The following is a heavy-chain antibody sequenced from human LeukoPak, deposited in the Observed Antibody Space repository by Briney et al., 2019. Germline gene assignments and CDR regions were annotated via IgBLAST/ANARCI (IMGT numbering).Heavy chain of an antibody. D-gene: IGHD3-10*01. CDR3: ATSGRPLDY. Sequence: PGGSLRLSCAASGFTFSTYWMSWVRQAPGKGLQWVANIKHDGSDEYYVDSVRGRFTVSRDNAKNSLYLQMNSLRAEDTAIYYCATSGRPLDYWGPGTRVTVSS. CDR2: IKHDGSDE. CDR1: GFTFSTYW. V-gene: IGHV3-7*01. J-gene: IGHJ4*02.